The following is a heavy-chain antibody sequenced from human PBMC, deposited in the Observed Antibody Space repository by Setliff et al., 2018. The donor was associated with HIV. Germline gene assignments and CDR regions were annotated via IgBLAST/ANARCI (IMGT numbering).Heavy chain of an antibody. CDR3: ARHGLRFLACFDY. J-gene: IGHJ4*02. Sequence: SETLSLTCTVYGDSLSSSSYYWGWIRQPPGKGLEWIGSIFYSGTTYYNPSLESRVTISVDTSKNQFSLKLSSATATDTAVYYCARHGLRFLACFDYWGQGALVTVSS. V-gene: IGHV4-39*01. CDR1: GDSLSSSSYY. CDR2: IFYSGTT. D-gene: IGHD3-3*01.